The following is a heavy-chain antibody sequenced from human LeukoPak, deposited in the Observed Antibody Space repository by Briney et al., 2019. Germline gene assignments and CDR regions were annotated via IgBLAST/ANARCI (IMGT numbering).Heavy chain of an antibody. J-gene: IGHJ5*02. CDR2: ISSATSTI. Sequence: TGGSLRLSCAASGFTFSSTGMNWVRQAPGKGLEWVSYISSATSTIYYADSVKGRFTISGDNAKNSLYLQMNSLRAEDTAVYYCARDVTYYGGDWFDPWGQGTLVTVSS. CDR1: GFTFSSTG. V-gene: IGHV3-48*04. D-gene: IGHD4-23*01. CDR3: ARDVTYYGGDWFDP.